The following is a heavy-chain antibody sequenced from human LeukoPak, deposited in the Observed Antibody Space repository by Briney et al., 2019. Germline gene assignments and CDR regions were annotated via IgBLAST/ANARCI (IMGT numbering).Heavy chain of an antibody. CDR3: ARGEWSASEYYMDV. J-gene: IGHJ6*03. V-gene: IGHV4-30-4*08. CDR2: IYYSGST. D-gene: IGHD3-3*01. Sequence: TLSLTCTVSGGSISSGDYYWSWIRQPPGKGLEWIGYIYYSGSTYYNPSLKSRVTISVDTSKNQFSLKLSSVTAADTAVYYWARGEWSASEYYMDVWCKGTTVTVFS. CDR1: GGSISSGDYY.